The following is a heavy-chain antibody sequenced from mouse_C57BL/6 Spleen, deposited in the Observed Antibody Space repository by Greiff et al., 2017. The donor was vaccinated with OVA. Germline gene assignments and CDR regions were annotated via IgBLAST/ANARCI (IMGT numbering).Heavy chain of an antibody. J-gene: IGHJ4*01. CDR1: GFSLTSYG. D-gene: IGHD2-2*01. CDR2: IWSDGST. V-gene: IGHV2-6-1*01. CDR3: ARQNGYYDAMDY. Sequence: QVHVKQSGPGLVAPSQSLSITCTVSGFSLTSYGVHWVRQPPGKGLEWLVVIWSDGSTTYNSALKSRLSISKDNSKSQVFLKMNSLQTDDTAMYYCARQNGYYDAMDYWGQGTSVTVSS.